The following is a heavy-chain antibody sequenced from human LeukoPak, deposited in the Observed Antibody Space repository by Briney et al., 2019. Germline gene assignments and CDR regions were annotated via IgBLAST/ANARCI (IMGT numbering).Heavy chain of an antibody. CDR1: GGSISSGDYY. J-gene: IGHJ6*02. CDR3: ARHYVYSSSSTSWDYYYGMDV. D-gene: IGHD6-6*01. Sequence: PSQTLSLTCTVSGGSISSGDYYWSWIRQPPGKGLEWIGYIYYSGSTYYNPSLKSRVTISVDTSKNQFSLKLSSVTAADTAVYYCARHYVYSSSSTSWDYYYGMDVWGQGTTVTVSS. CDR2: IYYSGST. V-gene: IGHV4-30-4*01.